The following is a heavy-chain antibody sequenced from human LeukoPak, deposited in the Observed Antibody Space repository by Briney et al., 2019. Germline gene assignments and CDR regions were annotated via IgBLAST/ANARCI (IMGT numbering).Heavy chain of an antibody. J-gene: IGHJ4*02. D-gene: IGHD3-3*01. CDR1: GGSISSSSYY. Sequence: PSETLSLTCTVSGGSISSSSYYWGWIRQPPGKGLEWIGSIYYSGITYYNPSLKSRVTISVDTSKNQFSLKLSSVPATDTAVYYCARRPRSDFWSGYYTAYWGQGTLVTVSS. CDR3: ARRPRSDFWSGYYTAY. V-gene: IGHV4-39*01. CDR2: IYYSGIT.